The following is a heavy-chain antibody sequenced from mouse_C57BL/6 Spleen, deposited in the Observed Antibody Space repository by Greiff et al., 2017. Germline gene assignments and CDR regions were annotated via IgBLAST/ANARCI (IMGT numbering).Heavy chain of an antibody. Sequence: QVQLQQSGAELARPGASVKLSCKASGYTFTSYGISWVKQRTGQGLEWIGEIYPRSGNTYYNEKFKGKATLTADKSSSTAYMELRSLTSEDSAVYFCARDYYYGSCYYAMDYWGQGTSVTVSS. CDR1: GYTFTSYG. D-gene: IGHD1-1*01. J-gene: IGHJ4*01. CDR3: ARDYYYGSCYYAMDY. V-gene: IGHV1-81*01. CDR2: IYPRSGNT.